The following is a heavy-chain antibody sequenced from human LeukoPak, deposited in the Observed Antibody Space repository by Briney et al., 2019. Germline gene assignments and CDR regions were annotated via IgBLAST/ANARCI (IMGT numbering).Heavy chain of an antibody. CDR1: GFTFNNYA. J-gene: IGHJ4*02. D-gene: IGHD5-12*01. CDR2: ISSSSSYI. Sequence: GGSLRLSCAASGFTFNNYAMSWVRQAPGKGLEWVSSISSSSSYIYYADSVKGRFTISRDNAKNSLYLQMNSLRAEDTAVYYCARDSIPSGYDPPGYFDYWGQGTLVTVSS. V-gene: IGHV3-21*01. CDR3: ARDSIPSGYDPPGYFDY.